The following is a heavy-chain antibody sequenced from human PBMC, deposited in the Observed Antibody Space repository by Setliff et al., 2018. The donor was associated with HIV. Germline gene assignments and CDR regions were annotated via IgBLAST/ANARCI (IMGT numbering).Heavy chain of an antibody. CDR3: ARGEYYGSGTVYMDV. V-gene: IGHV4-4*02. J-gene: IGHJ6*03. D-gene: IGHD3-10*01. CDR1: GGSISSSNW. Sequence: SETLSLTCGVSGGSISSSNWWSWVRQFPGKGLEWIGEVHHVEITNYNPSLKSRVTISIDKSRNQFSLNLNSLTAADTAVYYCARGEYYGSGTVYMDVWGKGTTVTVSS. CDR2: VHHVEIT.